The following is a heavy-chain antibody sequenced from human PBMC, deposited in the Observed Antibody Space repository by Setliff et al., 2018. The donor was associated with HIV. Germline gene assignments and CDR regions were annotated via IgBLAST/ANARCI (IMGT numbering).Heavy chain of an antibody. CDR1: GFTLSSYG. Sequence: GGSLRLSCAASGFTLSSYGMHWVRQAPGKGLEWVAVIWYDGSNKYYADSVKGRFTISRDNSKNTLYRQMNSLRAEDTAVYYCTTEVGATTHWGQGTLVTVSS. D-gene: IGHD1-26*01. J-gene: IGHJ4*02. CDR3: TTEVGATTH. CDR2: IWYDGSNK. V-gene: IGHV3-33*08.